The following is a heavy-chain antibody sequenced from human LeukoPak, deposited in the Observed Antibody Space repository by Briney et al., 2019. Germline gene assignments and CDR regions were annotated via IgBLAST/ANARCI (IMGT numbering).Heavy chain of an antibody. CDR3: AKDEGDSSNWYFDQ. CDR1: RFTFSNYG. V-gene: IGHV3-30*02. Sequence: GGSLRLSCAASRFTFSNYGMHWVRQAPGKGLEWVAFIRSDGSIKYYADSVKGRFTISRDNSKNTLYLQMNSLRAEDTAVYYCAKDEGDSSNWYFDQWGQVTLVTVSS. J-gene: IGHJ4*02. D-gene: IGHD6-13*01. CDR2: IRSDGSIK.